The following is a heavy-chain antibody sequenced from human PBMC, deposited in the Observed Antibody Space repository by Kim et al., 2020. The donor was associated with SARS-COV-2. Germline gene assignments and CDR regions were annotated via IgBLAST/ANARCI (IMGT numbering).Heavy chain of an antibody. CDR3: ASYDFWSGYSFDY. D-gene: IGHD3-3*01. J-gene: IGHJ4*02. Sequence: YSQKFQGRVTITRDTSASTAYMELSSLRSEDTAVYYCASYDFWSGYSFDYWGQGTLVTVSS. V-gene: IGHV1-3*01.